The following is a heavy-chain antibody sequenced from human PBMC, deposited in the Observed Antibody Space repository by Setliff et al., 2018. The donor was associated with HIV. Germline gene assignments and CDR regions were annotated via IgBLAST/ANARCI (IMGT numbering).Heavy chain of an antibody. CDR2: INAGNGNT. Sequence: ASVKVSCKASGYTFTSYAMHWVRQAPGQRLEWMGWINAGNGNTKYSQQFQGRVTITRDTSASTAYMELSSLRSEDTAVHYCAKTIAAAATLPFDFWGQGTLVTVSS. J-gene: IGHJ4*02. CDR3: AKTIAAAATLPFDF. D-gene: IGHD6-13*01. CDR1: GYTFTSYA. V-gene: IGHV1-3*01.